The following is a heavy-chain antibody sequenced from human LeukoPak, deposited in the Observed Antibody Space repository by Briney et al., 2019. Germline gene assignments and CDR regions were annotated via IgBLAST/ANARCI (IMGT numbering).Heavy chain of an antibody. V-gene: IGHV3-7*01. D-gene: IGHD1-20*01. CDR2: IKQDGSGE. CDR1: GFTFSHDW. J-gene: IGHJ4*02. CDR3: ARDHYNWTPDQGYKVFDY. Sequence: GGSLRLSCAASGFTFSHDWMSWDRQAPGKGLEWVASIKQDGSGEHYVDSVKGRFTISRDNAKNSLYLQMNSLRAEDTAVYYCARDHYNWTPDQGYKVFDYWGQGSLVTVSS.